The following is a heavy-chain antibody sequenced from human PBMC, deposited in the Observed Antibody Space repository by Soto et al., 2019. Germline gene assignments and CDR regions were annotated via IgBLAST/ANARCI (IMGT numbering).Heavy chain of an antibody. J-gene: IGHJ4*02. Sequence: EVQLLESGGDLVQPRGSLRLSCAASGFAFSNYAVTWVRQAQGKGLEWVSSISRSGNVIYYADSVKGRFIISRDNSKNTLYLQMNSLRAEDTAIYYCAKDPNGDYIGAFDDWGQGTLVTVSS. CDR1: GFAFSNYA. V-gene: IGHV3-23*01. CDR3: AKDPNGDYIGAFDD. CDR2: ISRSGNVI. D-gene: IGHD4-17*01.